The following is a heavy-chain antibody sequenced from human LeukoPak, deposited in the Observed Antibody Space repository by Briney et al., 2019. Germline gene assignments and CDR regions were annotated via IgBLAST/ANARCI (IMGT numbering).Heavy chain of an antibody. CDR2: ISISSRT. CDR3: LRGDRRDY. CDR1: GFTFSSYA. Sequence: PGGSLRLSCVASGFTFSSYAMSWVRQAPAKGLEWASLISISSRTHYADSMKGRFTISRDNSRNTLYLQMNSLRVENTAVYYCLRGDRRDYWGQGTLVTVSS. J-gene: IGHJ4*02. V-gene: IGHV3-23*05. D-gene: IGHD3-10*01.